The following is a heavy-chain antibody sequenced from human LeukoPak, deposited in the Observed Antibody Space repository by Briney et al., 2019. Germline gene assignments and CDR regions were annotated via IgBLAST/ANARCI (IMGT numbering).Heavy chain of an antibody. Sequence: GGSLRLSCAASGFTVSSNYMSWVRQAPGKGLEWVSVIYSGGSTYYADSVKGRFTISRDNSKNTLYLQMNSLRAEDTAVYYCARDDVIPIYGGNNMDVWGQGTTVTVSS. J-gene: IGHJ6*02. V-gene: IGHV3-66*01. CDR3: ARDDVIPIYGGNNMDV. CDR1: GFTVSSNY. D-gene: IGHD4-23*01. CDR2: IYSGGST.